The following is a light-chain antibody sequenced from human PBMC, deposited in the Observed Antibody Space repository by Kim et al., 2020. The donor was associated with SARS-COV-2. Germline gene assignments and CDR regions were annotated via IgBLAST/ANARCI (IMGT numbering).Light chain of an antibody. CDR2: AAS. Sequence: IRITQSPSSLSASTGDRVTITCRASQGISSYLAWYQQKPGKAPKLLIYAASTLQSGVPSRFSGSGSGTDFTLTISCLQSEDFATYYCQQYYSYPPTFGQGTKVDIK. CDR3: QQYYSYPPT. CDR1: QGISSY. J-gene: IGKJ1*01. V-gene: IGKV1-8*01.